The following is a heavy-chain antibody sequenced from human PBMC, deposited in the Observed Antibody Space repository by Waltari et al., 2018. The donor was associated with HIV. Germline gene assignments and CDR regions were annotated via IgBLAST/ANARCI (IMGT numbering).Heavy chain of an antibody. CDR3: AKGGYYDSSGYRHAFDI. D-gene: IGHD3-22*01. CDR1: GFTFSSYG. CDR2: ISYDGSNK. J-gene: IGHJ3*02. V-gene: IGHV3-30*18. Sequence: QVQLVESGGGVVQPGRSLRLSCAASGFTFSSYGMHWVRQAPGKGLEWVAVISYDGSNKYYADSVKGRFTISRDNSKNTLYLQMNSLRAEDTAVYYCAKGGYYDSSGYRHAFDIWGQGTMVTVSS.